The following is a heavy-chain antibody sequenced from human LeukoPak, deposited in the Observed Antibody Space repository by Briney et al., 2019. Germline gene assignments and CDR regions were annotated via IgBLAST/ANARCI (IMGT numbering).Heavy chain of an antibody. CDR2: INHSGST. V-gene: IGHV4-34*01. D-gene: IGHD3-16*01. J-gene: IGHJ3*02. CDR1: GGSFSGYY. Sequence: PSETLSLTCAVYGGSFSGYYWSWIRQPPGKGLEWIGEINHSGSTNYNPSLKSRVTISVDTSKNQFSLKLSSVTAADTAVYYCAGDGRTRGLFAFDIWGQGTMVTVSS. CDR3: AGDGRTRGLFAFDI.